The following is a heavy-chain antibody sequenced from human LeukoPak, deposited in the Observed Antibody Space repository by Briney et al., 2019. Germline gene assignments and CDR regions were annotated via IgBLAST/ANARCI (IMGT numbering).Heavy chain of an antibody. CDR1: GGSISSYY. V-gene: IGHV4-59*01. J-gene: IGHJ4*02. D-gene: IGHD3-10*01. Sequence: PSETPSLTCTVSGGSISSYYWSWIRQPPGKGLEWIGYIYYSGNTNYNPSLKSRVTISVDTSKNQFSLKLSSVTAADTAVYYCARDLRYGSGEYYFDYWGQGTLVTVSS. CDR2: IYYSGNT. CDR3: ARDLRYGSGEYYFDY.